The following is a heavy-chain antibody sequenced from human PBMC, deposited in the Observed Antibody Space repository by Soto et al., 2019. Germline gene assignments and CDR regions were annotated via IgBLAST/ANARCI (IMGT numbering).Heavy chain of an antibody. CDR1: EFSISSYA. Sequence: CGSLRRSCAAAEFSISSYAMRWVRQAPRKGLEWVSAISGSGGSTYYADSVKGRFTISRDNSKNTLYLQMNSLRAEDTAVYYCAKDTVLVPYYYGSGSSDGAFDIWGQGTMVTVSS. V-gene: IGHV3-23*01. J-gene: IGHJ3*02. CDR2: ISGSGGST. CDR3: AKDTVLVPYYYGSGSSDGAFDI. D-gene: IGHD3-10*01.